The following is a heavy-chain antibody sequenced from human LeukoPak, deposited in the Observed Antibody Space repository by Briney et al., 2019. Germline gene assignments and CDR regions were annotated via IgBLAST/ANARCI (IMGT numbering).Heavy chain of an antibody. D-gene: IGHD6-13*01. CDR3: ARGGWGSSWSHYFDY. CDR2: IYPGDSDT. J-gene: IGHJ4*02. V-gene: IGHV5-51*01. Sequence: PGESLKISCKGSGYSFTTYWIGWVRQMPGKGLEWMGIIYPGDSDTRYSPSFQDQVTISADKSISTAYLQWSSLKASDTAMYYCARGGWGSSWSHYFDYWGQGTLVTVSS. CDR1: GYSFTTYW.